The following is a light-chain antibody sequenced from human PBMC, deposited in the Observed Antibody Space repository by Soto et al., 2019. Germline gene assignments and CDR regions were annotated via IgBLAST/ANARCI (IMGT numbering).Light chain of an antibody. CDR2: AAS. V-gene: IGKV3D-15*01. CDR3: QQYNNWPAIP. J-gene: IGKJ5*01. CDR1: QSVSSN. Sequence: VVSEAHYIRSVSPAQRPQALWTPSQSVSSNLAWYQQKRGQAPRLLIYAASTWATGIPARFSGSGSGTEFTLTITSLQSEDFAVYYCQQYNNWPAIPFGQGTRLEIK.